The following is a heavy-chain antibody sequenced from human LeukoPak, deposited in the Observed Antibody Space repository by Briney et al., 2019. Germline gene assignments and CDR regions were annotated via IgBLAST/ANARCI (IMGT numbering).Heavy chain of an antibody. CDR1: GGSFSGYY. CDR2: INHSGST. J-gene: IGHJ4*02. D-gene: IGHD2-2*02. V-gene: IGHV4-34*01. Sequence: PSETLSLTCAVYGGSFSGYYWSWIRQPPGKGLEWIGEINHSGSTNYNPSLKSRVTISVDTSKNQFSLKLSSVTAADTAVYYCASRMGPRWLYHFDYWGQGTLVTVSS. CDR3: ASRMGPRWLYHFDY.